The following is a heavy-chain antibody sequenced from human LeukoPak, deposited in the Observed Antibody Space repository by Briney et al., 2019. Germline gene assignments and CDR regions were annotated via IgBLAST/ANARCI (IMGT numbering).Heavy chain of an antibody. CDR2: IIPIFGTA. CDR3: ARVRYDFWSGFDY. V-gene: IGHV1-69*13. D-gene: IGHD3-3*01. J-gene: IGHJ4*02. CDR1: GGTFSSYA. Sequence: ASVRVSCKASGGTFSSYAISWVRQAPGQGLEWMGGIIPIFGTANYAQKFQGRVTITADESTSTAYMELSSLRSEDTAVYYCARVRYDFWSGFDYWGQGTLVTVSS.